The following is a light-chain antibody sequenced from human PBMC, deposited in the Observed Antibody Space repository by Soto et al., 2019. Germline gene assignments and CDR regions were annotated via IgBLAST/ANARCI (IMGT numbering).Light chain of an antibody. CDR2: GAS. J-gene: IGKJ1*01. CDR3: QKLNAYPPWT. Sequence: DIQMTQSPSSLSASVGDRVTITCRASQGISNYLAWYQQKPGRAPKLLTFGASTLQSGVPSRFSGSGSGTDFTLTISSLQPEDFATYFCQKLNAYPPWTFGQGTKVDIK. CDR1: QGISNY. V-gene: IGKV1-9*01.